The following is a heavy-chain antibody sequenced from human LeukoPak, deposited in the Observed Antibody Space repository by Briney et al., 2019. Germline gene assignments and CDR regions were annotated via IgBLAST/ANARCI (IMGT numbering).Heavy chain of an antibody. D-gene: IGHD3-9*01. CDR1: GFTFSSYS. J-gene: IGHJ4*02. Sequence: GGSLRLSCAASGFTFSSYSMNWVRQAPGKGLEWVSSISSSSSYIYYADSVKGRFTISRDNAKNSLYLQMNSLRAEDTAVYYCARDSPAYDILTGYTFDYWGQGTLVTASS. CDR3: ARDSPAYDILTGYTFDY. CDR2: ISSSSSYI. V-gene: IGHV3-21*01.